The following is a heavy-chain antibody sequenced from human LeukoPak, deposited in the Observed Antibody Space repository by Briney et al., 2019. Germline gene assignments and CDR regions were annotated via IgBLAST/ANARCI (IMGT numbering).Heavy chain of an antibody. V-gene: IGHV3-23*01. D-gene: IGHD3-3*01. CDR2: ISGSGGST. Sequence: GGSLRLSCAASGFTFSSYATSWVRQAPAKGLEWVSAISGSGGSTYYADPVKGRFTISRDNSKNTLYLQMNSLRDEDTAVYYCARFRSGYYFDYWGQGTLVTVSS. J-gene: IGHJ4*02. CDR1: GFTFSSYA. CDR3: ARFRSGYYFDY.